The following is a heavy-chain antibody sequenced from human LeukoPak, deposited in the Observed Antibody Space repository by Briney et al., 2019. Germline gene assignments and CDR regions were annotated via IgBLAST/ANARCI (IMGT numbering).Heavy chain of an antibody. D-gene: IGHD6-13*01. Sequence: GGCLRLSCAASGFTFSDFWMSWVRQAPGKGLECVASTNEAGGDKYYVDSVKGRFTISRDNSKNSLSLQMNSLTAEDTAIYCAIATTGRGAFGSWGQGTLVSVSS. J-gene: IGHJ4*02. CDR1: GFTFSDFW. CDR2: TNEAGGDK. CDR3: IATTGRGAFGS. V-gene: IGHV3-7*01.